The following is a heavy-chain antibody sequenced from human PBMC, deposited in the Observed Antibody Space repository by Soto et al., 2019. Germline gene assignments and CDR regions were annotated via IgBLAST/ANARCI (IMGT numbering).Heavy chain of an antibody. CDR2: ISYDGSNK. V-gene: IGHV3-30*18. CDR1: GFTFSSNG. J-gene: IGHJ4*02. CDR3: AKDRGYGAYFDY. D-gene: IGHD5-18*01. Sequence: QVQLVESGGGVVQPGRSLRLSCAASGFTFSSNGMHWVRQAPGKGLEWVAVISYDGSNKYYADSVKGRFTISRDNSKNTLYLQMNSLRAEDTAVYYCAKDRGYGAYFDYWGQGTLVTVSS.